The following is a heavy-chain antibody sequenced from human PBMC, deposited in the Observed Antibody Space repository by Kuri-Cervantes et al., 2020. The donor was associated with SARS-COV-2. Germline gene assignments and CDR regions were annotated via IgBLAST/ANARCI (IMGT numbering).Heavy chain of an antibody. D-gene: IGHD2-2*01. J-gene: IGHJ6*02. CDR2: INPNSGGT. CDR1: GYTFTSYY. Sequence: ASVKVSRKASGYTFTSYYMHWVRQAPGQGLEWMGWINPNSGGTNYAQKFQGWVTMTRDTSISTAYMELSRLRSDDTAVYYCARDRHPRRRYCSSTSCYGDYYYYGMDVWGQGTTVTVSS. CDR3: ARDRHPRRRYCSSTSCYGDYYYYGMDV. V-gene: IGHV1-2*04.